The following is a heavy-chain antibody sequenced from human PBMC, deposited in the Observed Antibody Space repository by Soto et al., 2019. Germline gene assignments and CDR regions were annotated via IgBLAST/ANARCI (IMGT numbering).Heavy chain of an antibody. CDR3: ARGMVVVAARDSGAFDI. CDR2: IVPTLGIG. J-gene: IGHJ3*02. V-gene: IGHV1-69*02. Sequence: QVQLVQSGAEVKKPGSSVKVSCKASGGTFNYYTFSWVRQAPGQGLEWMGRIVPTLGIGQVAQKFQGRVTITADKSTSTAYMEVTSLRSEDTALYYWARGMVVVAARDSGAFDIWGQGTMVSVSS. CDR1: GGTFNYYT. D-gene: IGHD2-15*01.